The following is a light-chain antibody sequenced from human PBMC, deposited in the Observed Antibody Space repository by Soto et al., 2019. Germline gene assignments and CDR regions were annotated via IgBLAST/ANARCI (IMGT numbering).Light chain of an antibody. Sequence: DIQMTQSPSTLSASVGDRVTITCRASQSISKGLAWYQQKPGKAPNLLIYDASNLKSGVPSRFSGSGSGTEFTLTISSLQPDDFATYYCQPYNSYPITFGQGTRLEIK. CDR2: DAS. CDR3: QPYNSYPIT. J-gene: IGKJ5*01. V-gene: IGKV1-5*01. CDR1: QSISKG.